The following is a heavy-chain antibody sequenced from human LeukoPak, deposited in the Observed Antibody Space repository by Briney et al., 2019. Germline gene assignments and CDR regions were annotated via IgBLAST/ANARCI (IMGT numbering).Heavy chain of an antibody. CDR1: GFTFSSYG. J-gene: IGHJ5*02. CDR2: ISSDGSNK. D-gene: IGHD2-21*01. CDR3: AKDPYRVIVATGNYLDP. V-gene: IGHV3-30*18. Sequence: GGSLRLSCVASGFTFSSYGMHWVRQAPGKGLEWVAVISSDGSNKYYGDSVKGRFTISRDDSKNTLYLQVNSLRADDTAVYYCAKDPYRVIVATGNYLDPWGQGTLVTVSS.